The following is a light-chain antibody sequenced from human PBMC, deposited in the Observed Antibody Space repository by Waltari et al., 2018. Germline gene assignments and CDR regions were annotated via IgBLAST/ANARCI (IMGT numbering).Light chain of an antibody. V-gene: IGLV2-14*03. CDR2: YVS. J-gene: IGLJ2*01. CDR3: SSYTSSSTRVV. CDR1: SSDVGGYNY. Sequence: QSALTQPASVSGSPGQSITISCTGTSSDVGGYNYVSWYQQHPGKAPKLIIYYVSDRPSGVSNRFSGSKSGNTASLTISGLQAEDETDYYCSSYTSSSTRVVFGGGTKLTVL.